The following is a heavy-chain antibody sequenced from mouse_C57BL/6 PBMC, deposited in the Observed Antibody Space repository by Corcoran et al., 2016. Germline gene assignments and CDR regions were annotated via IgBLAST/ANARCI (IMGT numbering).Heavy chain of an antibody. Sequence: EVQLQQSGPELVKPGASVKISCKASGYTFTDYYMNWVKQSHGKSLEWIGDINPNNGGTSYNQKFKGKATLTVDKSSSTAYMELRSLKSEDSAVYYWSRERLTTVYAMDYWGQGTSVTVSS. CDR1: GYTFTDYY. J-gene: IGHJ4*01. CDR3: SRERLTTVYAMDY. CDR2: INPNNGGT. V-gene: IGHV1-26*01. D-gene: IGHD1-1*01.